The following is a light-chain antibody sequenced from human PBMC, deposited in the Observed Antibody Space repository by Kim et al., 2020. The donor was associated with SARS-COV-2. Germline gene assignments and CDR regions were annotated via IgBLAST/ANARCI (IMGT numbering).Light chain of an antibody. V-gene: IGLV6-57*01. CDR3: QSYDSSTWV. CDR1: SGTIASNF. CDR2: EDD. J-gene: IGLJ3*02. Sequence: GKTVTISCTPDSGTIASNFVQWFQQRPGSSPTTVIFEDDRRPSGVPARFSGSVDVSSNSASLTISGLKTEDEADYYCQSYDSSTWVFGGGTKLTVL.